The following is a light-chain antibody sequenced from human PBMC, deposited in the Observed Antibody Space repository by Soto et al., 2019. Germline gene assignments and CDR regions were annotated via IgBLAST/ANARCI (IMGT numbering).Light chain of an antibody. CDR1: SSDIGSYNY. J-gene: IGLJ3*02. CDR2: EVS. V-gene: IGLV2-14*01. CDR3: TSYTIKSTWV. Sequence: QSVLTQPASVSGSPGQSITISCTGTSSDIGSYNYVSWYQQHPGEAPKLIIYEVSNRPSGASDRFSGSKSDNTASLTISGLRAEDEADYYCTSYTIKSTWVFGGGTKLTVL.